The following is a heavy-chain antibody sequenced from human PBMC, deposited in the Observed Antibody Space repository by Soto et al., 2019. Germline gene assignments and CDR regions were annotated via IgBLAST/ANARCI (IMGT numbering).Heavy chain of an antibody. CDR3: ARAFDILTRYYFDY. V-gene: IGHV4-30-4*01. J-gene: IGHJ4*02. CDR2: IYYSGST. CDR1: GASISSGDYY. D-gene: IGHD3-9*01. Sequence: LSLTCSVSGASISSGDYYWSWIRQPPGKGLEWIGYIYYSGSTYYNPSLKSRVTISVDTSKNQFSLKLSSVTAADTAVYYCARAFDILTRYYFDYWGQGTLVTVSS.